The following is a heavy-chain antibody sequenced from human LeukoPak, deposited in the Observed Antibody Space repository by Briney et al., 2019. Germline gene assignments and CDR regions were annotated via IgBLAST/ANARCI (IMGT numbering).Heavy chain of an antibody. V-gene: IGHV4-61*05. CDR2: IYYSGSA. CDR3: ARGYSGYNYVY. D-gene: IGHD5-12*01. J-gene: IGHJ4*02. Sequence: SETLSLTCTVSGGSISSSSYYWGWIRQPPAKGLEWIGHIYYSGSANYNPSLKSRVTISVDTSKTQFSLRLSSVTAADTALYYCARGYSGYNYVYWGQGTLVTVSS. CDR1: GGSISSSSYY.